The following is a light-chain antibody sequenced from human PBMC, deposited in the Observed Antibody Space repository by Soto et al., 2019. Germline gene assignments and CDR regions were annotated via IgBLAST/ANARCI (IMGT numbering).Light chain of an antibody. Sequence: AIQMTQSPSSLSASVGDRVTITCRTSQGIRNHLGWHQQKPGKAPKLLIYAASSLQSGVPSRFSGSGSGTEFTLTISSLQREDFGTYYCIKDYNNPWTFGQGTKVDIK. CDR3: IKDYNNPWT. V-gene: IGKV1-6*01. J-gene: IGKJ1*01. CDR2: AAS. CDR1: QGIRNH.